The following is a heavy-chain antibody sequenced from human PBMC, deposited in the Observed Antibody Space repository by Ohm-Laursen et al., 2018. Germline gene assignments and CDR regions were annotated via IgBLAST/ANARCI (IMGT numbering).Heavy chain of an antibody. J-gene: IGHJ6*02. CDR3: AREFKDTAMANNYYYYGMDV. V-gene: IGHV1-8*01. Sequence: ASVKVSCKASGYTFTSYDINWVRQATGQGLEWMGWMNPNSGNTGYAQKFQGRVTMTRNTSISTAYMELNSLRSEDTAVYYCAREFKDTAMANNYYYYGMDVWGQGTTVTVSS. CDR2: MNPNSGNT. D-gene: IGHD5-18*01. CDR1: GYTFTSYD.